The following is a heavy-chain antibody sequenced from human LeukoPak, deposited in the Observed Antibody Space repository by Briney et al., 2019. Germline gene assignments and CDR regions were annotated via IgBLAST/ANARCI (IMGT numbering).Heavy chain of an antibody. Sequence: PSETLSLTCAVYGGSFSGYYWSWIRQPPGKGLEWIGEINHSGSTNYNPSLKSRVTISVDTSKNQFSLKLSSVTAADTAVYYCARGSPYYGSRSYPIKRRCYFDYWGQGTLVTVSS. D-gene: IGHD3-10*01. CDR2: INHSGST. CDR3: ARGSPYYGSRSYPIKRRCYFDY. CDR1: GGSFSGYY. V-gene: IGHV4-34*01. J-gene: IGHJ4*02.